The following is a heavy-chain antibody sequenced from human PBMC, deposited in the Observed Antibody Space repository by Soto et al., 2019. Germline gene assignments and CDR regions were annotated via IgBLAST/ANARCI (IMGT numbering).Heavy chain of an antibody. CDR1: EFTFSSYG. D-gene: IGHD5-12*01. Sequence: QVQLMESGGGVVQPGRSLRLSCVASEFTFSSYGMLWVRQAPGKGLECVAVIANNGDYKYYADSVKGRFSISRDKSKNTLYLKMNRLSADDTAVYYCANGGDRWLRIDYWGQGTRVTVAS. CDR2: IANNGDYK. V-gene: IGHV3-30*18. CDR3: ANGGDRWLRIDY. J-gene: IGHJ4*02.